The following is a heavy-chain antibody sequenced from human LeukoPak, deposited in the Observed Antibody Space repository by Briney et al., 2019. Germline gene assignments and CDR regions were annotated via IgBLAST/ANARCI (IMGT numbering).Heavy chain of an antibody. J-gene: IGHJ4*02. CDR2: INHSGST. V-gene: IGHV4-34*01. Sequence: SETLSLTCAVYGGSFSGYYWSWIRQPPGKGLEGIGEINHSGSTNYNPSLKSRVTISVDTSKSQFSLKLSSVTAADTAVYYCAIGDIVVPAATRDTAMSKGSGDWGQGTLVTVSS. CDR3: AIGDIVVPAATRDTAMSKGSGD. CDR1: GGSFSGYY. D-gene: IGHD2-2*01.